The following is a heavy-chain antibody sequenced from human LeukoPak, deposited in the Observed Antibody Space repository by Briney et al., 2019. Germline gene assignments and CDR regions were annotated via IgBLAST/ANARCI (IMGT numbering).Heavy chain of an antibody. Sequence: GGSLRLSCAASGFTFSSYGMHWVRQAPGKGLEWVAVISYDGSNKYYADSVKGRFTISRDNAKNSLYLQMNSLRAEDTAVYYCAREGSYYTLHFDYWGQGTLVTVSS. J-gene: IGHJ4*02. CDR1: GFTFSSYG. CDR2: ISYDGSNK. V-gene: IGHV3-30*03. CDR3: AREGSYYTLHFDY. D-gene: IGHD1-26*01.